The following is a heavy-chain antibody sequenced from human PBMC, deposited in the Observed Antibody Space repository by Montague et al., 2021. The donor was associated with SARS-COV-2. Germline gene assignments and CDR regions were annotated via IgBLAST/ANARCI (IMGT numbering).Heavy chain of an antibody. D-gene: IGHD3-22*01. Sequence: SETRSLTCAVYGGSVSDYYWSWIRQPPGKGLEWIGEINHSGGTNYNPSLKSRVTTSVDTSKNQFSLKLTSVTAADTAVYYCARGPRITMIVVVITDIWFDPWGQGTLVTVSS. V-gene: IGHV4-34*01. CDR1: GGSVSDYY. CDR3: ARGPRITMIVVVITDIWFDP. J-gene: IGHJ5*02. CDR2: INHSGGT.